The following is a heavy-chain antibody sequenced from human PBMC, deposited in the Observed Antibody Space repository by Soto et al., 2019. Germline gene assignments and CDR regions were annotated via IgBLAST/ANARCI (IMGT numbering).Heavy chain of an antibody. D-gene: IGHD3-3*01. V-gene: IGHV3-30-3*01. CDR2: TSHDGRNE. CDR1: GLTFSTFA. Sequence: QVHLVESGGGVVQPGRALRLSCAASGLTFSTFALHWVRQAPCEGLVWVAVTSHDGRNEKYADSVKGRFTISRDTSKNTLYMQMDSLRLEDTGVYYCARDGLPDDFRSGGYWFDPWGQGTQVTVSS. J-gene: IGHJ5*02. CDR3: ARDGLPDDFRSGGYWFDP.